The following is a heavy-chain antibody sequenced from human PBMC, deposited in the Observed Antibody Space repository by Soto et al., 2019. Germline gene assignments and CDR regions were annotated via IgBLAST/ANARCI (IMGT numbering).Heavy chain of an antibody. CDR3: ASGGRYHTFDY. Sequence: PSETLSLTCAVYGGSFSGYYWSWIRQPPGKGLEWIGEINHSGSTNYNPSLKSRVTISVDTSKNQLSLKLSSVTAADTAVYCCASGGRYHTFDYWGQGTLVTVSS. CDR2: INHSGST. D-gene: IGHD1-26*01. V-gene: IGHV4-34*01. J-gene: IGHJ4*02. CDR1: GGSFSGYY.